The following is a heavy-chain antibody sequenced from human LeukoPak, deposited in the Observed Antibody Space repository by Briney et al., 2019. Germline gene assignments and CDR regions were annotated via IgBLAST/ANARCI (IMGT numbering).Heavy chain of an antibody. J-gene: IGHJ5*02. D-gene: IGHD1-26*01. CDR1: GFTFSSYW. CDR3: ARDSEGPQWELLWGLPYNWFDP. V-gene: IGHV3-7*01. CDR2: IKQDGSEK. Sequence: GGSLRLSCAASGFTFSSYWMSWVRQAPGKGLEWVANIKQDGSEKYYVDSVKGRFTISRDNAKNSLYLQMNSLGAEDTAVYYCARDSEGPQWELLWGLPYNWFDPWGQGTLVTVSS.